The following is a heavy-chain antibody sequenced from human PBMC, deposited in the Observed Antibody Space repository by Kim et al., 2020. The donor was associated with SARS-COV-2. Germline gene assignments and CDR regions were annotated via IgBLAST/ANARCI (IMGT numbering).Heavy chain of an antibody. CDR2: IWYDGSNK. Sequence: GGSLRLSCAASGFTFSSYGMHWVRQAPGKGLEWVAVIWYDGSNKYYADSVKGRFTISRDNSKNTLYLQMNSLRAEDTAVYYCARSLITMVRGPLGYWGQGTLVTVSS. CDR1: GFTFSSYG. CDR3: ARSLITMVRGPLGY. V-gene: IGHV3-33*01. J-gene: IGHJ4*02. D-gene: IGHD3-10*01.